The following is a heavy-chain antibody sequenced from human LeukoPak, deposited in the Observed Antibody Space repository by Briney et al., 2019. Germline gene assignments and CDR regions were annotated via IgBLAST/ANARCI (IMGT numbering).Heavy chain of an antibody. J-gene: IGHJ4*02. D-gene: IGHD5-12*01. Sequence: PGGSLRLSCAASGFTFTTYSMNWVRQAPGKGLEWVSYISSSSSTIYYADSVKGRFTISRDNAKSSLYLQMNSLRAEDTAVYYCARESYIVATTMINWGQGTLVTVSS. CDR3: ARESYIVATTMIN. V-gene: IGHV3-48*04. CDR2: ISSSSSTI. CDR1: GFTFTTYS.